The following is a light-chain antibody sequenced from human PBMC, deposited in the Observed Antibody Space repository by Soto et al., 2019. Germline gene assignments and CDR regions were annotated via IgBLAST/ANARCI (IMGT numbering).Light chain of an antibody. CDR2: DVT. CDR1: SSDIGGYNS. V-gene: IGLV2-11*01. Sequence: QSALTQPRSVSGSPGQSVTISCTGTSSDIGGYNSVSWYQQRPGKAPKQMIYDVTKRPSGVPDRFSGSKSGNAASLTISGLQAEDEADYYCCSYADNYNWVFGGGTKLTVL. J-gene: IGLJ3*02. CDR3: CSYADNYNWV.